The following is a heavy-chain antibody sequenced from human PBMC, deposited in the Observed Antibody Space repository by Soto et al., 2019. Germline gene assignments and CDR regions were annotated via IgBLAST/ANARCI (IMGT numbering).Heavy chain of an antibody. CDR2: INAGNGNT. CDR1: GYTFTSYA. D-gene: IGHD3-10*01. CDR3: ARPMNYNDYLDY. Sequence: GASVKVSCKASGYTFTSYAMHWVRQAPGQRLEWMGWINAGNGNTKYSQKFQGRVTITRDTSASTAYMELSSLRSEDTAVYYCARPMNYNDYLDYWGQGTLVTVSS. V-gene: IGHV1-3*01. J-gene: IGHJ4*02.